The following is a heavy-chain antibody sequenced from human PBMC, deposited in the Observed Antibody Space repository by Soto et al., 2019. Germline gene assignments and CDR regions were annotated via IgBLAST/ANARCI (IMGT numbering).Heavy chain of an antibody. Sequence: GGSLRLSCTASGFTFSSYTMHWVRQAPGKGLEYLSAISGNGDSTYDADSVKGRFTISRDNSKNTLYLQMSSLRADDTAVYYYAHRLAATVVTPRLLSWGHGTLVNVSS. J-gene: IGHJ5*01. CDR2: ISGNGDST. CDR1: GFTFSSYT. D-gene: IGHD2-21*02. CDR3: AHRLAATVVTPRLLS. V-gene: IGHV3-64*02.